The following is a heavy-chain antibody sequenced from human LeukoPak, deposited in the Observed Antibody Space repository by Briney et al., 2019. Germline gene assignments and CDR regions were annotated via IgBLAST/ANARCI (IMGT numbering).Heavy chain of an antibody. CDR1: GFTFSSYS. Sequence: GGSLRLSCAASGFTFSSYSMNWVRQAPGKGLEWVSSISSSSSYIYYADSAKGRFTISRDNAKNSLYLQMNSLRAEDTAVYYCAILHQLGKDYWGQGTLVTVSS. V-gene: IGHV3-21*01. CDR3: AILHQLGKDY. CDR2: ISSSSSYI. J-gene: IGHJ4*02. D-gene: IGHD7-27*01.